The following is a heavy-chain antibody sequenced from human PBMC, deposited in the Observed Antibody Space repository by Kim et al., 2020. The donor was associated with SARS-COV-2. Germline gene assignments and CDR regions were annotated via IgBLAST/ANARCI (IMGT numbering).Heavy chain of an antibody. CDR3: AKGGDGPQD. Sequence: GGSLRLSCAASGFTFSSYGMHWVRQAPGKGLEWVAVISYDGSNKYYADSVKGRFTISRDKSKNTLYLQMNSLRAEDTAVYYCAKGGDGPQDWGQGTLVTVSS. V-gene: IGHV3-30*18. J-gene: IGHJ4*02. CDR1: GFTFSSYG. CDR2: ISYDGSNK. D-gene: IGHD3-10*01.